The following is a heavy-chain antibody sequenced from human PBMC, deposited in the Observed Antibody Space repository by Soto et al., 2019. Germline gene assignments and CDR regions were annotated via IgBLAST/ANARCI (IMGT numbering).Heavy chain of an antibody. CDR1: GFTFSSYE. CDR2: ISSSGSTI. V-gene: IGHV3-48*03. D-gene: IGHD3-10*01. Sequence: GGSLRLSCAASGFTFSSYEMNWVRQAPGKGLEWVSYISSSGSTIYYADSVKGRFTISRDNAKNSLYLQMNSLRAEDTAVYYCARPPPTRITMVRGVILAFDIWGQGTMVTVSS. CDR3: ARPPPTRITMVRGVILAFDI. J-gene: IGHJ3*02.